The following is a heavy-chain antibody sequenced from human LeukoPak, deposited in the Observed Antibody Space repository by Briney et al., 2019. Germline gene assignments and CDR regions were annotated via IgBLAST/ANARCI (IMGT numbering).Heavy chain of an antibody. J-gene: IGHJ4*02. CDR1: GFTFSSYG. CDR2: IRYDGSNK. Sequence: PGGSLRLSCASSGFTFSSYGMHWVREAPDKGVEWVSFIRYDGSNKYYADSVKSRFTISRDNSKNTLYLQMNSLRAEDTAVYYCAKSSDSDIVVVPAAIRLDYWGQGTLVTVSS. CDR3: AKSSDSDIVVVPAAIRLDY. D-gene: IGHD2-2*02. V-gene: IGHV3-30*02.